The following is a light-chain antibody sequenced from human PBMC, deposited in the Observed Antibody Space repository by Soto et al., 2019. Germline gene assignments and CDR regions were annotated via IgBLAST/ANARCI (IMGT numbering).Light chain of an antibody. CDR3: QQYASSVT. Sequence: FLLTQSPDSLSLSPGDRATLSCRASQSFSSTFFAWYQQKPGQAPRLLIYGASSRATGIPDRFSGSGSGTDFTLTISRLEPEDFAVYYCQQYASSVTFGQGTKVEIK. CDR2: GAS. J-gene: IGKJ1*01. CDR1: QSFSSTF. V-gene: IGKV3-20*01.